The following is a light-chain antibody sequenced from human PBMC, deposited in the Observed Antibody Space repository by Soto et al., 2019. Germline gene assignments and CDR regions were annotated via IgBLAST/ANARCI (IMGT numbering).Light chain of an antibody. CDR2: EVS. Sequence: QSVLTQPASVSGSPGQSITISCTGTSSDVGSYNLVSWYQQHPGKAPKLMIYEVSKRPSGVSNRFSGSKSGNTASLTISGLHAEDEADYYCCSYAGSSTFFGTGTKVTVL. V-gene: IGLV2-23*02. CDR1: SSDVGSYNL. CDR3: CSYAGSSTF. J-gene: IGLJ1*01.